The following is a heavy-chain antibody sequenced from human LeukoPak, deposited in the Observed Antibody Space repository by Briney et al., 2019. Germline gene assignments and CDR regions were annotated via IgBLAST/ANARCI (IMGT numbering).Heavy chain of an antibody. Sequence: GGSLRLSCAASGFTFDGYAMHWVRQAPGKGLEWVSLISWDGGSTYYADSVKGRFTISRDNSKNSLYLQMNSLRAEDMALYYCAKVASSSWYDAFDIWGQGTMVTVSS. V-gene: IGHV3-43D*03. CDR2: ISWDGGST. CDR1: GFTFDGYA. J-gene: IGHJ3*02. D-gene: IGHD6-13*01. CDR3: AKVASSSWYDAFDI.